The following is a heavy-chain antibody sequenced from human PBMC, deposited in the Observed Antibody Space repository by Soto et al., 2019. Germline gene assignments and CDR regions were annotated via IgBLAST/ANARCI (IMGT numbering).Heavy chain of an antibody. CDR1: GFTFSSYG. Sequence: QVQLVESEGGVVQPGRSLRLSCAASGFTFSSYGMHWVRQAPGKGLEWVAVIWYDGSNKYYADSVKGRFTISRDNSNNTLYLQMNSLRVEDTAVYYCARDEWGSGSLDYWGQGTLVTVSS. V-gene: IGHV3-33*01. CDR2: IWYDGSNK. D-gene: IGHD3-10*01. CDR3: ARDEWGSGSLDY. J-gene: IGHJ4*02.